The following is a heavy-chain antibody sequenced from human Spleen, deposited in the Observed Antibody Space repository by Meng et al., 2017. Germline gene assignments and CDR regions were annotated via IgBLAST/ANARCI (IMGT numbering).Heavy chain of an antibody. Sequence: QVQSVKSGAEVKKPGASVKVSCKASGYTFTSYGISWVRQAPGQGLEWMGWISAYNGNTNYAQKLQGRVTMTTDTSTSTAYMELRSLRSEDTAVYYCAKDGRGNLEAWYDPWGQGTLVTVSS. CDR3: AKDGRGNLEAWYDP. J-gene: IGHJ5*02. V-gene: IGHV1-18*01. D-gene: IGHD4-23*01. CDR1: GYTFTSYG. CDR2: ISAYNGNT.